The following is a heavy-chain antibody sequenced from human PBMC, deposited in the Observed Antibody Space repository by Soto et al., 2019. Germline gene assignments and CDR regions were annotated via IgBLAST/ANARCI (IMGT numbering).Heavy chain of an antibody. CDR2: ISSSSSSYI. CDR3: ARDQCTSGVCYLGAMDV. Sequence: GGSLRLSWAASGFTFSSYSMNWVRQAQGKGLEWVSSISSSSSSYIYYADSVKGRFTISRDNAKNSLYLQMNSLRAEDTAVYYCARDQCTSGVCYLGAMDVLGQGTTVTGSS. J-gene: IGHJ6*02. V-gene: IGHV3-21*01. CDR1: GFTFSSYS. D-gene: IGHD2-8*01.